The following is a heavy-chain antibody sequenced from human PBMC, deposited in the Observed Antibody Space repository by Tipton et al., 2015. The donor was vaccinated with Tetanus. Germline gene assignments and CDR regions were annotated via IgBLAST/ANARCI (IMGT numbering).Heavy chain of an antibody. J-gene: IGHJ4*02. CDR2: IYPGDFEI. CDR1: GYSFTSYW. V-gene: IGHV5-51*01. Sequence: QLVQSGAEVKKSGESLKISCKASGYSFTSYWIGWVRQMPGKGLEWMGIIYPGDFEIRYSPSFQGQVTMSVDKSINTAFLQWSSLKDSDTAIYYCARLHLRTFASSSGFWGQGTMVTVSS. D-gene: IGHD6-6*01. CDR3: ARLHLRTFASSSGF.